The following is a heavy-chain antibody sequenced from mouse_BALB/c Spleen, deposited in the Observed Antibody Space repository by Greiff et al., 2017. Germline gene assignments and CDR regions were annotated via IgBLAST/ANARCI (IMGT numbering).Heavy chain of an antibody. CDR1: GFTFSNYW. D-gene: IGHD2-14*01. CDR3: TGYRYSYAMDY. J-gene: IGHJ4*01. CDR2: IRLKSNNYAT. V-gene: IGHV6-6*02. Sequence: EVMLVESGGGLVQPGGSMKLSCVASGFTFSNYWMNWVRQSPEKGLEWVAEIRLKSNNYATHYAESVKGRFTISRDDSKSSVYLQMNNLRAEDTGIYYCTGYRYSYAMDYWGQGTSVTVSS.